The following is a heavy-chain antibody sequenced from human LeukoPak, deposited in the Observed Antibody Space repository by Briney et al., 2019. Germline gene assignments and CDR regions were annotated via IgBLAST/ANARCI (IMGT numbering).Heavy chain of an antibody. CDR3: ARASLITMVRGVSSMYYFDY. Sequence: GGSLRLSCAASGLTFSSYAMMWVRQAPERGLEWVSAITGNGGGTYYADSVKGRFTISRDNSKNTLYLQMNSLRAEDTAVYYCARASLITMVRGVSSMYYFDYWGQGTLVTVSS. CDR2: ITGNGGGT. V-gene: IGHV3-23*01. J-gene: IGHJ4*02. D-gene: IGHD3-10*01. CDR1: GLTFSSYA.